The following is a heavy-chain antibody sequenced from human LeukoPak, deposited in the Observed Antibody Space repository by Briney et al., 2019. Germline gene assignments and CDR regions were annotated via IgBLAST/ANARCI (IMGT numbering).Heavy chain of an antibody. CDR3: ASDDYGGNPLPQPGY. CDR1: GGSFSGYY. V-gene: IGHV4-34*01. Sequence: SETLSLTCAVYGGSFSGYYWSWIRQPPGKGLEWIGEINHSGSTNYNPSLKSRVTISVDTSKNQFSLKLSSVPAADTAGYYCASDDYGGNPLPQPGYWGQGTLVTVSS. J-gene: IGHJ4*02. CDR2: INHSGST. D-gene: IGHD4-23*01.